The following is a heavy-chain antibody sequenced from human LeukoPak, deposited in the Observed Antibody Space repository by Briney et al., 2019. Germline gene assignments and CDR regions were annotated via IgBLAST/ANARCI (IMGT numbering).Heavy chain of an antibody. J-gene: IGHJ4*02. CDR3: AREKLSFFDSSGYFDY. CDR1: GFTFDDYG. V-gene: IGHV3-30*03. D-gene: IGHD3-22*01. CDR2: ISYDGGNE. Sequence: GGSLRLSCAASGFTFDDYGMHWVRQAPGKGLEWVAIISYDGGNEYFADSVKGRFTISRDNSKNTLYLQMSRLRAEDTAVYYCAREKLSFFDSSGYFDYWGQGTLVTVSS.